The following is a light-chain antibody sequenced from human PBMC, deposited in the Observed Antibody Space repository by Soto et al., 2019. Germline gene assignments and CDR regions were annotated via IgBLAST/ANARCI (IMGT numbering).Light chain of an antibody. Sequence: EIVMTQSPATLSVSPGERATLSCRASQSVSGNLAWYQQKPGQAPRPIIYGASTRATGIPARFSGSGSGTEFTLTISSMQSEDFAVYYCQQYNDWPPLTFGGGTKVEIK. CDR3: QQYNDWPPLT. J-gene: IGKJ4*01. V-gene: IGKV3-15*01. CDR1: QSVSGN. CDR2: GAS.